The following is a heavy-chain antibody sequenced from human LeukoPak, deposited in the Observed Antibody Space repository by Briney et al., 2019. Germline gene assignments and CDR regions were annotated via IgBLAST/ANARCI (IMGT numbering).Heavy chain of an antibody. V-gene: IGHV3-23*01. D-gene: IGHD2-2*01. Sequence: GGSLRLSCAASGFTFSSYAMSWVRQAPGKGLEWVSAISGSGGSTYYADSVKGRFTISRDNSKNTLYLQMNSLRAEDTAVYYCAKVRGLYQLLSPLDPWGQGTLVTVSS. J-gene: IGHJ5*02. CDR2: ISGSGGST. CDR3: AKVRGLYQLLSPLDP. CDR1: GFTFSSYA.